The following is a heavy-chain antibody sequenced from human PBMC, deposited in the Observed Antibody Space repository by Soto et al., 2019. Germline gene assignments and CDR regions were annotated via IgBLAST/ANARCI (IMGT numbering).Heavy chain of an antibody. V-gene: IGHV1-69*06. CDR1: GCTFSSYA. Sequence: SVKVSCKASGCTFSSYAISWVRQAPGQGLEWMGGIIPIFGTANYAQKFQGRVTITADTSISTAYMELSRLRSDDTAVYYCASLHEYSSSWGQGTLVTVSS. CDR2: IIPIFGTA. CDR3: ASLHEYSSS. J-gene: IGHJ5*02. D-gene: IGHD6-6*01.